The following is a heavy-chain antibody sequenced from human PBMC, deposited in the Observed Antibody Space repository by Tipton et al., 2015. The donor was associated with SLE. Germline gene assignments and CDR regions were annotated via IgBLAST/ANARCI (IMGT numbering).Heavy chain of an antibody. J-gene: IGHJ4*02. CDR1: GGSISSYY. CDR2: IYISGST. D-gene: IGHD2-21*02. V-gene: IGHV4-4*07. Sequence: TLSLTCTVSGGSISSYYWSWIRQPAGKGLEWIGRIYISGSTNYTPSLKSRVTMSVDTSKNQFSLKLSSVTAADTAVYYCASRPVVTGEGTGDYWGQGTLVTVSS. CDR3: ASRPVVTGEGTGDY.